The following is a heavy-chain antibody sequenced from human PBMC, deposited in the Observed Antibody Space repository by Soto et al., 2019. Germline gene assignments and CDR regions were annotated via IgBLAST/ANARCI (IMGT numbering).Heavy chain of an antibody. CDR1: GFTFSSYA. J-gene: IGHJ4*02. V-gene: IGHV3-23*01. CDR2: ISGSGDST. D-gene: IGHD5-18*01. Sequence: EVQLLESGGGLAPPGGSLRLSCAASGFTFSSYAMPWVRQAQGKGLEWVSVISGSGDSTYYADSVKGRFTISRDNSKNTLYLQMNSLTADDTAVFYCAKLPTEYNYGYVLFDYWGQGTLATFSS. CDR3: AKLPTEYNYGYVLFDY.